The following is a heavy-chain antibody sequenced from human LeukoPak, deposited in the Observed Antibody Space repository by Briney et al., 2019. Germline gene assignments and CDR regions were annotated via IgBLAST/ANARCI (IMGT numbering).Heavy chain of an antibody. V-gene: IGHV4-59*01. D-gene: IGHD6-13*01. CDR3: ATTTGYSSSWLSS. CDR2: IYYSGST. J-gene: IGHJ4*02. CDR1: GGSISSYY. Sequence: SETLSLTCTVSGGSISSYYWSWIRQPPGKGLEWIGYIYYSGSTNYNPSLKSRVTISVDTSKNQFSLKLSSVTAADTAVYYCATTTGYSSSWLSSWGQGTLVTVSS.